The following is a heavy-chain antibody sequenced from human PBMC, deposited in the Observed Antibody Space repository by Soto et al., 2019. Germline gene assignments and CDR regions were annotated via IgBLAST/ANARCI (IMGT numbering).Heavy chain of an antibody. CDR1: GFTFSDYY. CDR3: ARINIVATLRRYYYMDV. V-gene: IGHV3-11*01. Sequence: GGSLRLSCAASGFTFSDYYMSWIRQAPGKGLEWVSYISSSGSTIYYADSVKGRFTISRDNAKNSLYLQMNSLRAEDTAVYYCARINIVATLRRYYYMDVWGKGTTVTVSS. CDR2: ISSSGSTI. J-gene: IGHJ6*03. D-gene: IGHD5-12*01.